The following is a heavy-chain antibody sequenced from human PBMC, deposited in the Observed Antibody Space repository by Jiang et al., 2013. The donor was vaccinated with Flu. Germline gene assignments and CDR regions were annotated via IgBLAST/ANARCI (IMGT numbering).Heavy chain of an antibody. CDR3: TTVGNSRHDY. V-gene: IGHV3-15*07. CDR1: GFTFSNAW. Sequence: VQLLESGGGLVKPGGSLRLSCAASGFTFSNAWLNWVRQAPGKGLEWVGRIKSKTDSGTTDYAAPVKGRFTISRDDSKNTLYLQLNSLKTEDTAVYYCTTVGNSRHDYWGQGTLVTVSS. J-gene: IGHJ4*02. D-gene: IGHD1/OR15-1a*01. CDR2: IKSKTDSGTT.